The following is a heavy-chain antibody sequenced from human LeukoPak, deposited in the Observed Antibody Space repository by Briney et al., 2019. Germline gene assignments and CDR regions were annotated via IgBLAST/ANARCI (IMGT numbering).Heavy chain of an antibody. CDR3: AREYSSSWSDY. Sequence: PGGSLRLSCAASGFTFSSYAMSWVRQAPGKGLEWVSSITTSSSYIYYADSVKGRFTISRDNAKNSLYLQMSSLRVEDTAVYYCAREYSSSWSDYWGQGTLVTVSS. J-gene: IGHJ4*02. CDR2: ITTSSSYI. CDR1: GFTFSSYA. V-gene: IGHV3-21*01. D-gene: IGHD6-13*01.